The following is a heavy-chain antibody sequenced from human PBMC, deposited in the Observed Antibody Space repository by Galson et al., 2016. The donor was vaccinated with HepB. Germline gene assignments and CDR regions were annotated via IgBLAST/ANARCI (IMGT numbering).Heavy chain of an antibody. CDR3: ARMKYVWGGLDP. CDR2: IYHTGST. V-gene: IGHV4-4*02. CDR1: GDSISNSQHW. Sequence: SETLSLTCVVSGDSISNSQHWWSWVRQPPGKGLEWIGEIYHTGSTDYNPSLKSRVTMSMDKSKNQFALKLSSVIAAETAVYFCARMKYVWGGLDPWGQGTLVTVSS. J-gene: IGHJ5*02. D-gene: IGHD3-16*01.